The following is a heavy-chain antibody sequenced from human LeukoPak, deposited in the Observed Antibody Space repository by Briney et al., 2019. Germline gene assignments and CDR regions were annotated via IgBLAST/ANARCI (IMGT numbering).Heavy chain of an antibody. V-gene: IGHV1-18*01. CDR3: ARGEQELDY. Sequence: ASVSVSRKASGYTFSSYGINWVRQAPGQGLEWMGWISVFNNANTRYAQNFQGRVTLTTDTSTTTAYMELRSLRSEDTAVYYCARGEQELDYWGQGTLVTVSS. J-gene: IGHJ4*02. CDR2: ISVFNNANT. CDR1: GYTFSSYG. D-gene: IGHD1-1*01.